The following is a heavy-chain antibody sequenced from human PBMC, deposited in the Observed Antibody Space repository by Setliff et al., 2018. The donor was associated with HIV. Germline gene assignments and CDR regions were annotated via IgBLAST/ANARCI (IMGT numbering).Heavy chain of an antibody. D-gene: IGHD6-19*01. CDR2: ISYDSSDT. V-gene: IGHV3-23*01. J-gene: IGHJ4*02. Sequence: GGSLRLSCAASGFTLRTYWMSWVRQAPGKGLEWVSSISYDSSDTFYSGSVKGRFTISRDNSRNTLYLQMNSLRTEDTAVYYCVLGGLSSGWGVNWGQGTLVTVSS. CDR3: VLGGLSSGWGVN. CDR1: GFTLRTYW.